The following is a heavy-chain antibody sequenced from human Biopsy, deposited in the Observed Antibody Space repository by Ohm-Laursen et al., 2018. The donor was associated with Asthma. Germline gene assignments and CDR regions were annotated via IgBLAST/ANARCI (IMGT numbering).Heavy chain of an antibody. D-gene: IGHD4-17*01. CDR3: ARLASYGDVYFGIDD. J-gene: IGHJ6*02. V-gene: IGHV4-30-4*01. CDR1: GAYIGTPDYH. Sequence: TLSLTCTVSGAYIGTPDYHWSWIRQSPGKGLEWIGFVFYNGTTHYSRSLEPRLFLSIDTARNEFSMNLRSLTGVGTAVYFCARLASYGDVYFGIDDWGPGSTVSV. CDR2: VFYNGTT.